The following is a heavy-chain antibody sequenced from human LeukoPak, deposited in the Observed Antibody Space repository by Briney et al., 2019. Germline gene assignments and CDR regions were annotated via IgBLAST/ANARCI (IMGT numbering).Heavy chain of an antibody. D-gene: IGHD3-22*01. V-gene: IGHV6-1*01. Sequence: SQTLSLTCAISGDSVSSNSAAWNWVRQSPSRGLEWLGRTYYRSKWYTDYAESVKSRITINPDTSKNQFSLQVNSVTPEDTAVYYCARSSSRIYYYDSSGYSHAFDYWGQGILVTVSS. CDR1: GDSVSSNSAA. CDR2: TYYRSKWYT. CDR3: ARSSSRIYYYDSSGYSHAFDY. J-gene: IGHJ4*02.